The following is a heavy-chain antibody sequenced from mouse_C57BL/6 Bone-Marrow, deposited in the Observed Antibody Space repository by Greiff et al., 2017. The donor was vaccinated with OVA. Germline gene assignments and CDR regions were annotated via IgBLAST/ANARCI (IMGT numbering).Heavy chain of an antibody. CDR3: ARLSMITTKDWYFDV. CDR1: EYEFPSHD. J-gene: IGHJ1*03. CDR2: INSDGGST. V-gene: IGHV5-2*01. D-gene: IGHD2-4*01. Sequence: EVKLVESGGGLVQPGESLKLSCESNEYEFPSHDMSWVRKTPEKRLELVAAINSDGGSTYYPDTMEIRFIISRDNTKKSLYLQMSSLMSEYSSLYYFARLSMITTKDWYFDVWGTGTTVTVSS.